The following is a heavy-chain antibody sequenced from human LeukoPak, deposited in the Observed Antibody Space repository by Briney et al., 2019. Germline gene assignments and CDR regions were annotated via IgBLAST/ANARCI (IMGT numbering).Heavy chain of an antibody. J-gene: IGHJ4*02. V-gene: IGHV3-30*03. CDR2: ISYDGSNK. Sequence: GGSLRLSCAASGFTFSSFGMHWVRQAPGKGLEWVAVISYDGSNKYSADSVKGRFTISRDNSKNTLYLQMNSLRAEDTAVYYCATWGIAVAGTFDYWGQGTLVTVST. CDR1: GFTFSSFG. D-gene: IGHD6-19*01. CDR3: ATWGIAVAGTFDY.